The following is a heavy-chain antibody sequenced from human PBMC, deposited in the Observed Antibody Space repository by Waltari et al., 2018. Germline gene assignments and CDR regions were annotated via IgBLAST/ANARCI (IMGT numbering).Heavy chain of an antibody. J-gene: IGHJ4*02. CDR1: GFNFAAYA. V-gene: IGHV3-49*04. D-gene: IGHD3-22*01. CDR2: IRGKSYGGTT. CDR3: TSPHDSSGYSPGDLDY. Sequence: EVQLVESGGGWVQPGRSLRLSCTASGFNFAAYAMTWVRQAPGKGLEWVGFIRGKSYGGTTEYASSVKDRFIISRDDSKSIAYLQMNNLKIEDTAVYFCTSPHDSSGYSPGDLDYWGQGTLVTVSS.